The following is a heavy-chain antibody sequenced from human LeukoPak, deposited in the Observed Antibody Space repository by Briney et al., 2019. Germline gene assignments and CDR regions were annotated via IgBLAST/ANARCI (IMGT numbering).Heavy chain of an antibody. CDR2: IYHSGST. CDR1: GGSISSSNW. J-gene: IGHJ4*02. Sequence: PSETLSLTCAVSGGSISSSNWWSWVRRPPGRGLEWIGEIYHSGSTNYNPSLKSRVTISVDKSKNQFSLKLSSVTAADTAVYYCASGIAARPSHCSYFDYWGQGTLVTVSS. V-gene: IGHV4-4*02. CDR3: ASGIAARPSHCSYFDY. D-gene: IGHD6-6*01.